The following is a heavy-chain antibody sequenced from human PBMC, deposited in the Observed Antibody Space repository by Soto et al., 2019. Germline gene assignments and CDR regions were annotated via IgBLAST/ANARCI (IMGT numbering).Heavy chain of an antibody. J-gene: IGHJ4*02. D-gene: IGHD3-3*01. CDR1: GGSISSGGYY. V-gene: IGHV4-31*03. CDR3: ARGRRYYDFWSGYAAPNLDY. CDR2: IYYSGST. Sequence: SETLSLTCTVSGGSISSGGYYWSWIRQHPGKGLEWIGYIYYSGSTYYNPSLKSRVTISVDTSKNQFSLKLSSVTAADTAVYYCARGRRYYDFWSGYAAPNLDYWGQGTLVTVSS.